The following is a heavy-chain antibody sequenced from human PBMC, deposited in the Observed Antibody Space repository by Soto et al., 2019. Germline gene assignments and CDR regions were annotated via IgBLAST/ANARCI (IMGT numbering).Heavy chain of an antibody. V-gene: IGHV1-69*08. Sequence: QVQLVQSGAEVKKPGSSVKVSCKASGGTFSSYTISWVRQAPGQGLEWMGRIIPILGIANYAQKFQGRVTITADKSTSTAYKELSSLRSEETAVYYCARDSSRNVVVPAAMNEGMFDPWGQGTLVTVSS. D-gene: IGHD2-2*01. CDR2: IIPILGIA. J-gene: IGHJ5*02. CDR1: GGTFSSYT. CDR3: ARDSSRNVVVPAAMNEGMFDP.